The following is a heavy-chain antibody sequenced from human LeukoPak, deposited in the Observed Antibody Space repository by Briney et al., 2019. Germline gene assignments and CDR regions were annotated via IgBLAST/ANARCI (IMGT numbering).Heavy chain of an antibody. D-gene: IGHD5-18*01. Sequence: GGSLRLSCAASGLTFSDFWMHWVRQPPGKGLVWAAPVKGDGRTTIYADSVKGRFTISRDNAKNTLYLQMNSLRADDSGVYYCATGHSYGYDYWGQGVLVTVSS. V-gene: IGHV3-74*01. CDR3: ATGHSYGYDY. J-gene: IGHJ4*02. CDR1: GLTFSDFW. CDR2: VKGDGRTT.